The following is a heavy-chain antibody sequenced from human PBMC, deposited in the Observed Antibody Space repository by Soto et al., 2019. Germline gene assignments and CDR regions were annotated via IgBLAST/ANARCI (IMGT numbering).Heavy chain of an antibody. CDR1: GGSFSGYY. J-gene: IGHJ6*02. Sequence: PSETLSLTCAVYGGSFSGYYWSWIRQPPGKGLEWIGEINHSGSTNYNPSLKSRVTISVDTSKNQFSLKLSSVTAADTAVYYCARANSLRYFDWLSSHYGMDVWGQGTTVTVSS. CDR3: ARANSLRYFDWLSSHYGMDV. V-gene: IGHV4-34*01. D-gene: IGHD3-9*01. CDR2: INHSGST.